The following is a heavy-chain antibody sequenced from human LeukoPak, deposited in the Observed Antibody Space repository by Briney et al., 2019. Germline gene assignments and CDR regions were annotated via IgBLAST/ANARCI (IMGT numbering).Heavy chain of an antibody. D-gene: IGHD6-19*01. V-gene: IGHV1-69*05. Sequence: SVKVSCKASGGTFSSYAISWVRQAPGQGLEWMGRIIPIFGTANYAQKFQGRVTITTDESTSTAYMELSSLRSEDTAVYYCARGRGWGIAVAQYFDYWGQGTLVTVSS. CDR1: GGTFSSYA. CDR3: ARGRGWGIAVAQYFDY. J-gene: IGHJ4*02. CDR2: IIPIFGTA.